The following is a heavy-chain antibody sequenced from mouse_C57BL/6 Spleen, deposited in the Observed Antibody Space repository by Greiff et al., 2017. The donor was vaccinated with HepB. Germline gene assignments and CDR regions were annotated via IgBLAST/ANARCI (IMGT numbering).Heavy chain of an antibody. D-gene: IGHD1-1*01. CDR3: AREGYYYGLYCDY. V-gene: IGHV3-6*01. CDR1: GYSITSGYY. Sequence: EVQLQQSGPGLVKPSQSLSLTCSVTGYSITSGYYWNWIRQFPGNKLEWMGYISYDGSNNYNPSLKNRISITRDTSKNQFFLKLNSVTTEDTATYYCAREGYYYGLYCDYWGQGTTPTVSS. CDR2: ISYDGSN. J-gene: IGHJ2*01.